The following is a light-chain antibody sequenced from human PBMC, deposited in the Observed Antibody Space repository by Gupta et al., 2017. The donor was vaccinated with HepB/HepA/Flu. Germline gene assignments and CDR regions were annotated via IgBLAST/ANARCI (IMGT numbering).Light chain of an antibody. CDR1: QRLLYTPNNMNY. J-gene: IGKJ1*01. V-gene: IGKV4-1*01. CDR2: WAS. Sequence: DIVMTQSPDSLAVSLGERATINCKSSQRLLYTPNNMNYLAWYQQRPGQPPRWLIKWASTRESGVPDRFSGSGSVTDVTLTISSLQAEDVAVYYCQQYSSTPRTFGQGTKVEIK. CDR3: QQYSSTPRT.